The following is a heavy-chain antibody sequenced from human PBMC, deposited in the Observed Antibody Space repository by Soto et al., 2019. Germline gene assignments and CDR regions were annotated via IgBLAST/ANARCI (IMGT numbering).Heavy chain of an antibody. V-gene: IGHV3-9*01. CDR3: AKDRTAMVTGVDY. Sequence: EVQLVESGGGLVQPGRSLRLSCAASGFTFDDYAMHWVRQAPGKGLERVSGISWNSGSIGYADSVKGRFTISRDNAKNSLYLQMNSLRAEDTALYYCAKDRTAMVTGVDYWGQGTLVTVSS. CDR1: GFTFDDYA. D-gene: IGHD5-18*01. J-gene: IGHJ4*02. CDR2: ISWNSGSI.